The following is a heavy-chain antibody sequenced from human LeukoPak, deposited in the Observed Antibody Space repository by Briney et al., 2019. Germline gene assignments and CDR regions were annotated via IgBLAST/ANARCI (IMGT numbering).Heavy chain of an antibody. CDR1: GGPITTYY. Sequence: PSETLSLTCTVSGGPITTYYWCWIRQPPGKGLEWIGYISSIGGTNYNPSLKSRITISLDTSKNQFSLTVASVTTADTAVYYCARGADFDYRKVYYFDYWGQGALVSVSS. CDR3: ARGADFDYRKVYYFDY. CDR2: ISSIGGT. J-gene: IGHJ4*02. V-gene: IGHV4-59*01. D-gene: IGHD3-9*01.